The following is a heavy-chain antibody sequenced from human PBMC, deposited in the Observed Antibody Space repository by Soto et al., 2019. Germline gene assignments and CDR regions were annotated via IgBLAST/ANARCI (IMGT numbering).Heavy chain of an antibody. Sequence: QVQLVQSGAEVKKPGSSVKVSCKASGGTFSSYAISWVRQAPGQGLEWMGGVIHIFGTANYAQKFQGRVTITADESTSTASMELSSLKSEDTAVYYCAREEAQEYSSSYFDYWGQGTLVAVSA. V-gene: IGHV1-69*01. CDR2: VIHIFGTA. J-gene: IGHJ4*02. D-gene: IGHD6-6*01. CDR1: GGTFSSYA. CDR3: AREEAQEYSSSYFDY.